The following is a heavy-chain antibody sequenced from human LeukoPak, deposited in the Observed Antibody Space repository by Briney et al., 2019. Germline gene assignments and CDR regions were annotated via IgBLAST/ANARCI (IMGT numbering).Heavy chain of an antibody. V-gene: IGHV3-7*01. Sequence: PGGSLRLSCAASGFTFSSYWMSWVRQAPGKGLEWVANIKQDGSEKYYVDSVKGRFTISRDNAKNSLYLQMNSLRAEDTAVYYCARDRGYFDWLLPSLDYWGQGTLVTVSS. CDR1: GFTFSSYW. CDR2: IKQDGSEK. D-gene: IGHD3-9*01. CDR3: ARDRGYFDWLLPSLDY. J-gene: IGHJ4*02.